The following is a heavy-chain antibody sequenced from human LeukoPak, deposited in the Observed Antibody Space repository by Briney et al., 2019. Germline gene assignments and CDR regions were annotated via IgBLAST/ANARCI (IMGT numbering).Heavy chain of an antibody. CDR1: GGSISSSSYY. J-gene: IGHJ4*02. Sequence: PSETLPLTCTVSGGSISSSSYYWGWIRQPPGKGLEWIGSIYYSGSTYYNPSLKSRVTISVDTSKNQFSLKLSSVTAADTAVYYCARLDGGSAYSTFWGQGTLVTVSS. V-gene: IGHV4-39*01. D-gene: IGHD3-10*01. CDR2: IYYSGST. CDR3: ARLDGGSAYSTF.